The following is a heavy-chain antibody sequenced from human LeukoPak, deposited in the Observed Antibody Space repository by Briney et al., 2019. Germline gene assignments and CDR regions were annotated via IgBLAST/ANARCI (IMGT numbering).Heavy chain of an antibody. CDR3: AKPRIAARLDAFDI. J-gene: IGHJ3*02. V-gene: IGHV3-23*01. CDR1: GFTFTNYV. Sequence: GGSLRLSCAASGFTFTNYVMGWVRQAQGKGLEWVSAISENGGAADYADSVRGRFTISRDNSQNTLYLQMNSLRAEDTAVYYCAKPRIAARLDAFDIWGQGTMVTVSS. D-gene: IGHD6-6*01. CDR2: ISENGGAA.